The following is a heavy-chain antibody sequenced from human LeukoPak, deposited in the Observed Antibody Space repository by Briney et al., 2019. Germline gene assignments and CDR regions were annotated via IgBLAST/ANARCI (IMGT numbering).Heavy chain of an antibody. D-gene: IGHD3-22*01. J-gene: IGHJ4*02. V-gene: IGHV1-24*01. CDR3: ATDRPQRSMDYDSSGYFFGC. Sequence: GASVKVSCKVSGYTLTELSMHWVRQAPGKGLEWMGGFDPEDGETIYAQKFQGRVTMTEDTSTDTAYMELSSLRSEDTAVYYCATDRPQRSMDYDSSGYFFGCWGQGTLVTVSS. CDR2: FDPEDGET. CDR1: GYTLTELS.